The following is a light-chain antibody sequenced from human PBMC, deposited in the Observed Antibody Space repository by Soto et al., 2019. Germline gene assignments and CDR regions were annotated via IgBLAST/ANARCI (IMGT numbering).Light chain of an antibody. CDR2: DAS. CDR1: QSVSNN. CDR3: QQYNNWPWT. Sequence: EIVLTQPPGTLSLSPLDRARLYCSGSQSVSNNYLAWYQQKPGQAPRLLIYDASSRATGIPDRFSGSGSGTEFTLTISSLQSEDFAVYYCQQYNNWPWTFGQGTKVDIK. J-gene: IGKJ1*01. V-gene: IGKV3D-15*01.